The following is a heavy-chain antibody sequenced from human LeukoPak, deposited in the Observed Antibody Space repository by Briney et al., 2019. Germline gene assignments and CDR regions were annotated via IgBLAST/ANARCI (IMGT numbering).Heavy chain of an antibody. Sequence: PGGSLRLSCAASGFTFSSYWMSWVRQAPGKGLEWVANIKQDGSEKYYVDSVKGRFTISRDNAKNSLYLQMNSLRAEDTAVYYCARDNRFLEWLFDYYYYMDVWGKGTTVTVSS. CDR1: GFTFSSYW. CDR2: IKQDGSEK. D-gene: IGHD3-3*01. J-gene: IGHJ6*03. CDR3: ARDNRFLEWLFDYYYYMDV. V-gene: IGHV3-7*01.